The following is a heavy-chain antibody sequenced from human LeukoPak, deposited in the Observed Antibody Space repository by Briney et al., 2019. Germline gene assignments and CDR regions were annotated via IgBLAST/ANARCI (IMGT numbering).Heavy chain of an antibody. CDR3: ARGSRDGYNLPQFDY. J-gene: IGHJ4*02. D-gene: IGHD5-24*01. CDR2: TRNKAKSYTT. Sequence: PGGSPRLSCSVSGFTVSGDYMSWVRQAPGKGLEWVGRTRNKAKSYTTEYAASVKGRFTISRDDSKNSLYLQMNSLKTEDTAVYYCARGSRDGYNLPQFDYWGQGALVTVSS. V-gene: IGHV3-72*01. CDR1: GFTVSGDY.